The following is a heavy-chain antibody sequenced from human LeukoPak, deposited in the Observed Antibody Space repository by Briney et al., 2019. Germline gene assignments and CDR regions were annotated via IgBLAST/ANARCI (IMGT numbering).Heavy chain of an antibody. V-gene: IGHV3-23*01. CDR2: ISGSGGST. Sequence: GGSLRLSCTASGFTFGDYAMSWFRQAPGKGLEWVSAISGSGGSTYYADSVKGRFTISRDNSKNTLYLQMNSLRAEDTAVYYCAKTSIAAASFDYWGQGTLVTVSS. J-gene: IGHJ4*02. CDR1: GFTFGDYA. CDR3: AKTSIAAASFDY. D-gene: IGHD6-13*01.